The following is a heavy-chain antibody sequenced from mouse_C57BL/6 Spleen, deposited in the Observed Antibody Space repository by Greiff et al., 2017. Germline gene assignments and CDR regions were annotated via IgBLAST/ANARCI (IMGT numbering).Heavy chain of an antibody. Sequence: QVQLQQPGTELVKPGASVKLSCKASGYTFTSYWMHWVKQRPGQGLEWIGNINPSNGGTNYNEKFKSKATLTVDKSSSTAYMQLSSLTSEDSAVYYCARSRAQATTLSYYYAMDYWGQGTSVTVSS. D-gene: IGHD3-2*02. CDR1: GYTFTSYW. V-gene: IGHV1-53*01. J-gene: IGHJ4*01. CDR3: ARSRAQATTLSYYYAMDY. CDR2: INPSNGGT.